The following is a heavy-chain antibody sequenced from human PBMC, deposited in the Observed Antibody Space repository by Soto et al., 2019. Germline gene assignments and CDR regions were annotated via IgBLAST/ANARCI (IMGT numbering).Heavy chain of an antibody. D-gene: IGHD3-9*01. J-gene: IGHJ4*02. V-gene: IGHV1-8*01. CDR1: GYTFTTYD. Sequence: ASVKVSCKASGYTFTTYDINWVRQATGQGLEWMGWMNPKTGNTAYAQKFQGRVTMTRTTSTTTAYMELSSLRSDDTAVYYCARGARPARGTGYYSRLDSWGQGTLVTVSS. CDR2: MNPKTGNT. CDR3: ARGARPARGTGYYSRLDS.